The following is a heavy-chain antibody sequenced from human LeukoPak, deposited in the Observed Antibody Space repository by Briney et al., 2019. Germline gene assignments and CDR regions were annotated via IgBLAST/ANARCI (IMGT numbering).Heavy chain of an antibody. Sequence: GGSLRLSCAASGFTFSSYAMSWVRQAPGKGLEWVSAISGSGGSTYYADSVKGRFTISRGNSKNTLYLQMNSLRAEDTAVYYCAREKRGITIFGVLKGGADYWGQGTLVTVSS. D-gene: IGHD3-3*01. V-gene: IGHV3-23*01. J-gene: IGHJ4*02. CDR1: GFTFSSYA. CDR3: AREKRGITIFGVLKGGADY. CDR2: ISGSGGST.